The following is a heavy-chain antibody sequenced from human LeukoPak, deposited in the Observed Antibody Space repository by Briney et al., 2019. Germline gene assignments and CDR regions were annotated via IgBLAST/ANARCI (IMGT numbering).Heavy chain of an antibody. CDR3: ARRSSSWYPGWFDP. J-gene: IGHJ5*02. V-gene: IGHV4-39*01. CDR2: IYYSGST. Sequence: SETLSLTCTVSGGSISSSSYYWGWIRQPPGKGLEWIGSIYYSGSTYYNPSLKSRVTISVDPSKNQFSLELSSVTAADTAVYYCARRSSSWYPGWFDPWGQGTLVTVSS. CDR1: GGSISSSSYY. D-gene: IGHD6-13*01.